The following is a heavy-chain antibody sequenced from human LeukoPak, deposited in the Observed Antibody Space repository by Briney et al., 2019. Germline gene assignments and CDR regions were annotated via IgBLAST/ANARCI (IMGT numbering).Heavy chain of an antibody. CDR2: IYHSGST. CDR1: GGSISSGGYS. D-gene: IGHD3-22*01. CDR3: ARADYYDSSGYGTWLDP. V-gene: IGHV4-30-2*01. Sequence: SQTLSLTCAVSGGSISSGGYSWSWIRQPPGKGLEWIGYIYHSGSTYYNPSLKSRVTISVDRSKNQFSLKLSSVTAADTAVYYCARADYYDSSGYGTWLDPWGQGTLVTVSS. J-gene: IGHJ5*02.